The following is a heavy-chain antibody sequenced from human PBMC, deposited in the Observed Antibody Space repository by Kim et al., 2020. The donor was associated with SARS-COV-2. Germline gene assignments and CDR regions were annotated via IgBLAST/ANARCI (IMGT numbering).Heavy chain of an antibody. CDR3: ARARGGSYNAPPDY. V-gene: IGHV3-30*01. D-gene: IGHD1-26*01. Sequence: ADSVKDRFTNPRTNSKNTLYLQMNSLRADDTAVYYCARARGGSYNAPPDYWGQGTLVTVSS. J-gene: IGHJ4*02.